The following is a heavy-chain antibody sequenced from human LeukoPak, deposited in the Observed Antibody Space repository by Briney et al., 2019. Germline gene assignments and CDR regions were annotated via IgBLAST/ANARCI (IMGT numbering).Heavy chain of an antibody. CDR2: INPSGGST. CDR1: GYTFTSHY. V-gene: IGHV1-46*01. CDR3: ARDNSVEDTAWWFDP. Sequence: ASVKVSCKASGYTFTSHYMHWVRQAPGQGLEWMGIINPSGGSTSYAQKFQGRVTMTRDMSTSTDYMELSSLRSEDTAVYYCARDNSVEDTAWWFDPWGQGTLVTVSS. D-gene: IGHD4-23*01. J-gene: IGHJ5*02.